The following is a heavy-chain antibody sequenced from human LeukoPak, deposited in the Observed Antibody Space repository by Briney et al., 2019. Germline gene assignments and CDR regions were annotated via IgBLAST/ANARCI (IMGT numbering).Heavy chain of an antibody. CDR1: EGAVSRFG. Sequence: KISCKASEGAVSRFGFSWVRQAPGQGPEWMGRIIPLFGTTNYAQKFQGRVIITADESTSTIFMELSSLRSEDTAVYFCVKVSDSYYYYMDVWLTGTTVTVSS. V-gene: IGHV1-69*15. J-gene: IGHJ6*03. CDR2: IIPLFGTT. CDR3: VKVSDSYYYYMDV. D-gene: IGHD3-10*01.